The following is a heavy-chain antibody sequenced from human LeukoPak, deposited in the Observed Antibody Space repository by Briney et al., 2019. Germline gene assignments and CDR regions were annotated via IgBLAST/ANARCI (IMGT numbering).Heavy chain of an antibody. CDR3: ARDNGDYDFDS. V-gene: IGHV4-39*07. CDR2: IYYGGST. D-gene: IGHD4-17*01. J-gene: IGHJ4*02. Sequence: PSETLSLTCTVSGGSISSSSYYWGWIRQPPGKGLEWIGSIYYGGSTYYNPSLKSRVTILVDTSKNQFSLRLNSVTAADTAVYFCARDNGDYDFDSWGQGTLVTVSS. CDR1: GGSISSSSYY.